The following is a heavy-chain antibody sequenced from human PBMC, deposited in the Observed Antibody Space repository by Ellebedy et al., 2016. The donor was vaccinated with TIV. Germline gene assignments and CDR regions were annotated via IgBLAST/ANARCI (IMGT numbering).Heavy chain of an antibody. CDR2: ISADGNTK. Sequence: GESLKISXVVSGFTFRSYGMHWVRQAPGKGLEWVAVISADGNTKHYADSVKGRFTISRDNSKNTLYLQMNSLRAEDTAVYYCARDRWQQLVFDYWGQGTLVTVSS. CDR1: GFTFRSYG. V-gene: IGHV3-30*03. J-gene: IGHJ4*02. CDR3: ARDRWQQLVFDY. D-gene: IGHD6-6*01.